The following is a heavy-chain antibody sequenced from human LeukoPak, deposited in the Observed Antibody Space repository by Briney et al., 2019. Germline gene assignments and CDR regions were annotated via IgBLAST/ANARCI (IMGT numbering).Heavy chain of an antibody. V-gene: IGHV4-59*02. CDR1: GHSVISYY. D-gene: IGHD2-21*01. CDR3: ARARLAMSDVFDS. CDR2: VYHSGST. J-gene: IGHJ4*02. Sequence: PSETLSLTCSVSGHSVISYYWIWIRQPTGKGLEWIGYVYHSGSTNYNPSLNSRVTISLDTSKNQFSLKLTSVTAADTAVYYCARARLAMSDVFDSWGQGTLVTVSS.